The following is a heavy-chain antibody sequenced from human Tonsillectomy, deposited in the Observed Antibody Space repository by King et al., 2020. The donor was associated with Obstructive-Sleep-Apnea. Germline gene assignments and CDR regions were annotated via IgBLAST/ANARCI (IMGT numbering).Heavy chain of an antibody. J-gene: IGHJ4*02. D-gene: IGHD1-26*01. CDR1: GFSFSGSA. CDR2: VSSKANNYAT. Sequence: EVQLVESGGGLVQPGGSLKLSCAASGFSFSGSAMHWVRQASGKGLEWVGRVSSKANNYATAYAASVTGRFTISRDDSRHTAYLQMNSLKTEETAVYFCTRRGILGATTGYDYWGQGTLVTVSS. V-gene: IGHV3-73*01. CDR3: TRRGILGATTGYDY.